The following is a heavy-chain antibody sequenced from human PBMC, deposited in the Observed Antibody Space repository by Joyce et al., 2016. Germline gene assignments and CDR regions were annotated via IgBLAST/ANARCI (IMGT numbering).Heavy chain of an antibody. CDR3: ATVGVVGRGYFQY. D-gene: IGHD3-3*01. CDR1: GFPFTGHY. CDR2: SEPHVGGT. Sequence: QVQLVQSGSEVKMTGASVKVACKASGFPFTGHYINWVRQAPGQGLEWIGRSEPHVGGTKDAQRFQGRSTLTRDTTISTAYRELSGLGFDDTAVYYCATVGVVGRGYFQYWGQGTLVTISS. J-gene: IGHJ1*01. V-gene: IGHV1-2*06.